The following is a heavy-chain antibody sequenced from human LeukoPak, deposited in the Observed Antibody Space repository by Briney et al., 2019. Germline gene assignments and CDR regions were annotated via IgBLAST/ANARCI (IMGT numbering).Heavy chain of an antibody. CDR1: GYTFTSYD. D-gene: IGHD5-18*01. J-gene: IGHJ4*02. CDR2: MNPNSGNT. V-gene: IGHV1-8*01. CDR3: ARDGSDGYSYN. Sequence: ASVKVSCKASGYTFTSYDINWVRQATGQGLEWMGWMNPNSGNTGYAQKFQGRVTITADESTSTAYMELSSLRSEDTAVYYCARDGSDGYSYNWGQGTLVTVSS.